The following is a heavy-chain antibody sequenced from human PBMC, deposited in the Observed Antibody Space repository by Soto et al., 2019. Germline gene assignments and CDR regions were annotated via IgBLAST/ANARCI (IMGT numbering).Heavy chain of an antibody. V-gene: IGHV4-34*01. CDR2: IHHSGST. Sequence: KPSETLSLTCTAYGESLNGYYWSWIRQPPGKGLEWIGEIHHSGSTNYNPSLKSRVTFSIDTSKRQFSLKVRSVTAADTAVYYCARGKRGSSWYRGEVKYYYYGMDVWGQGTPVTVSS. CDR3: ARGKRGSSWYRGEVKYYYYGMDV. CDR1: GESLNGYY. D-gene: IGHD6-13*01. J-gene: IGHJ6*02.